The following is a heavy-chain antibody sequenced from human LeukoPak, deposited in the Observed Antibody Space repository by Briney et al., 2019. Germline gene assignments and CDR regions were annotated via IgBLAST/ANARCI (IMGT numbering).Heavy chain of an antibody. V-gene: IGHV3-11*04. Sequence: PGGSLRLSCAASEFTFSDYYMSWIRQAPGKGLEWVSYISSSGSTIYYADSVKGRFTISRDNAKNSLYLQMNSLRAEDTAVYYCARVSYDSSGYYSGGYDYWGQGTLVTVSS. CDR2: ISSSGSTI. J-gene: IGHJ4*02. D-gene: IGHD3-22*01. CDR1: EFTFSDYY. CDR3: ARVSYDSSGYYSGGYDY.